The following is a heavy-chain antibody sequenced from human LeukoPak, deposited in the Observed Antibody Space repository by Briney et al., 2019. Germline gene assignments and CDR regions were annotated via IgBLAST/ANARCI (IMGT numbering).Heavy chain of an antibody. V-gene: IGHV4-34*01. CDR1: GGSFSGYY. CDR2: INHSGST. CDR3: ARARRIAARLYWYFDL. D-gene: IGHD6-6*01. J-gene: IGHJ2*01. Sequence: PSETLSLTCAVYGGSFSGYYWSWIRQPPGKGLEWIGEINHSGSTNYNPSLKSRVTISVDTSKNQFSLKLSSVTAVDTAVYYCARARRIAARLYWYFDLWGRGTLVTVSS.